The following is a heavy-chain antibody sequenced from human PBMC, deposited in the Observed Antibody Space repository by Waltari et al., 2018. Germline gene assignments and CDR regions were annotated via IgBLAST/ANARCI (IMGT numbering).Heavy chain of an antibody. V-gene: IGHV3-21*01. CDR3: ARGDTAMDSYYYYGMDV. Sequence: EVQLVESGGGLVTPGGSLRLSCAASGFTFSSYSMNWVRQAPGKGLEWVSSISSSSSYIYYADSVKGRFTISRDNAKNSLYLQMNSLRAEDTAVYYCARGDTAMDSYYYYGMDVWGQGTTVTVSS. CDR2: ISSSSSYI. CDR1: GFTFSSYS. J-gene: IGHJ6*02. D-gene: IGHD5-18*01.